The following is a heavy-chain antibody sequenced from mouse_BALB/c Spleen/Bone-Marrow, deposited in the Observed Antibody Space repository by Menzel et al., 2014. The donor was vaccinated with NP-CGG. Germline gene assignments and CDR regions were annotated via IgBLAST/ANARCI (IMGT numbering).Heavy chain of an antibody. CDR1: GLNIKDTY. CDR3: ARWEYYAMDY. V-gene: IGHV14-3*02. J-gene: IGHJ4*01. D-gene: IGHD4-1*01. Sequence: EVQLQQSGAELVKPGASVKLSCTASGLNIKDTYMHWVKQRPEQGLEWIGRIDPANGNTKYDPKFQGEATITADTSSNTAYLQLSSLTSEDTAVYYYARWEYYAMDYWGQGTSVTVSS. CDR2: IDPANGNT.